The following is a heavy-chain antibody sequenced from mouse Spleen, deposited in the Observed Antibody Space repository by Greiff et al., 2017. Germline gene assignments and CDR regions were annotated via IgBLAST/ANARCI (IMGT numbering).Heavy chain of an antibody. CDR2: IDPSDSYT. D-gene: IGHD1-1*01. V-gene: IGHV1S127*01. Sequence: QVQLQQSGAELVKPGASVKMSCKASGYTFTSYWMHWVKQRPGQGLEWIGVIDPSDSYTSYNQKFKGKATLTVDTSSSTAYMQLSSLTSEDSAVYYCTYAVYAMDYWGQGTSVTVSS. CDR1: GYTFTSYW. CDR3: TYAVYAMDY. J-gene: IGHJ4*01.